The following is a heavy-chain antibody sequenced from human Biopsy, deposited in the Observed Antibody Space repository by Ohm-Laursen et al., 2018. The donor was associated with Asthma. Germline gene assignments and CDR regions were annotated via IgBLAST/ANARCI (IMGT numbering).Heavy chain of an antibody. CDR2: VNTGNGDT. J-gene: IGHJ3*01. CDR1: GYNFISFA. Sequence: ASENASCQASGYNFISFAIHWARQAPGQRLGWMGWVNTGNGDTKYSQKFQGRATITRDTSASTAYMELRSLRSEDTATYYCARTYYDFLTGQVKDVFGVWGQGTMVTVSS. V-gene: IGHV1-3*04. D-gene: IGHD3-9*01. CDR3: ARTYYDFLTGQVKDVFGV.